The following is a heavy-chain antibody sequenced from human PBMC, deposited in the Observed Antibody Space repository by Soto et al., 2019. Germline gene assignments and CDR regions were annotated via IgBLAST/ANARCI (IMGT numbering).Heavy chain of an antibody. CDR1: GYTFTSYS. V-gene: IGHV1-18*04. CDR2: ISAYNANT. Sequence: QVQLVQSGAEVKKPGASVKVSCKTSGYTFTSYSITWVRQAPGQGLEWMGRISAYNANTHYAQNLQGRVTMTTDTSTSTAYMELRGLRSDDTAVYYCARIQYTWFDPWGQGTLVTVSS. CDR3: ARIQYTWFDP. J-gene: IGHJ5*02.